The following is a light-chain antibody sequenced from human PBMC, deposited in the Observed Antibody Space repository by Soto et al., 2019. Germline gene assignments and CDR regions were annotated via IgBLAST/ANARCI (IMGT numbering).Light chain of an antibody. J-gene: IGLJ2*01. Sequence: QSVLTQPASVSGSPGQSITISCTGTSSDVGGFNYVSWHQHHPGKVPKLMIYEVSNRPSGVSNRFSGSKSGNTASLTISGLQAEDEGDYYCTSYTSSNTLVFGGGTKLTVL. CDR2: EVS. CDR3: TSYTSSNTLV. V-gene: IGLV2-14*01. CDR1: SSDVGGFNY.